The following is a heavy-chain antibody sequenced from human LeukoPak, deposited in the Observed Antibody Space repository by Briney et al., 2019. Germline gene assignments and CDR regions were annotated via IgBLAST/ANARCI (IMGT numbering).Heavy chain of an antibody. J-gene: IGHJ4*02. CDR2: ISSSSSTI. CDR3: AKEPPSDTRIQLWLYYFDY. Sequence: PGGSLRLSCAASGFTFSSYSMNWVRQAPGKGLEWVSYISSSSSTIYYADSVKGRFTISRDNAKNSLYLQMNSLRAEDTAVYYCAKEPPSDTRIQLWLYYFDYWGQGTLVTVSS. V-gene: IGHV3-48*01. CDR1: GFTFSSYS. D-gene: IGHD5-18*01.